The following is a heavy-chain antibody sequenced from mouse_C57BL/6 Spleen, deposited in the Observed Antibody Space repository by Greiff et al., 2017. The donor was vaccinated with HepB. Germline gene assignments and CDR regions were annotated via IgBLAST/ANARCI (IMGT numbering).Heavy chain of an antibody. D-gene: IGHD4-1*01. Sequence: QVQLQQPGAELVKPGASVKLSCTASGYTFTSYWMHWVKQRPGQGLEWIGMIHPNSGSTNYNEKFKSKATLTVDKSSSTAYMQLSSLTSEDSAVYYCGNWDYYYAMDYWGQGTSVTVSS. CDR3: GNWDYYYAMDY. V-gene: IGHV1-64*01. CDR2: IHPNSGST. J-gene: IGHJ4*01. CDR1: GYTFTSYW.